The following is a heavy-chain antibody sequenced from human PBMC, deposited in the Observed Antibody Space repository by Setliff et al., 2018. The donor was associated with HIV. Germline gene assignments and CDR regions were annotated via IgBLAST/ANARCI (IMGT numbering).Heavy chain of an antibody. CDR2: IYTSGST. CDR3: ARATLTIFGVVISDY. J-gene: IGHJ4*02. V-gene: IGHV4-4*07. CDR1: GGSITGHY. D-gene: IGHD3-3*01. Sequence: SETLSLTCTVSGGSITGHYWSWIRQPAGKGLEWIGRIYTSGSTNYNPSLKSRVTISEDTSKNQLSLKLSSVTAADTAVYYCARATLTIFGVVISDYWGQGTLVTVSS.